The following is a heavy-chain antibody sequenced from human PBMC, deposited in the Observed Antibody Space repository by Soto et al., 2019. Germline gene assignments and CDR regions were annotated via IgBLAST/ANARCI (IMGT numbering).Heavy chain of an antibody. CDR3: AKDKLSIGVRLIDY. D-gene: IGHD2-15*01. V-gene: IGHV3-9*01. CDR1: GFTFDDYA. CDR2: ISWNSGSI. J-gene: IGHJ4*02. Sequence: EVQLVESGGGLVQPGRSLRLSCAASGFTFDDYAMHWVRQAPGKGLEWVSGISWNSGSIGYADSVKGRFTISRDNAKNALYLQMNCLRAEDTALYYCAKDKLSIGVRLIDYWGQGTLVTVSS.